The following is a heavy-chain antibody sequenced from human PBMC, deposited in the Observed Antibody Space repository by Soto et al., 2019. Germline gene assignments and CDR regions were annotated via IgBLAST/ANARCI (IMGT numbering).Heavy chain of an antibody. Sequence: EVQLVESGGGLVQPGGSLRLSCAASGFTFSSYWMHWVRQAPGKGLVWVSRINSDGSSTSYADSVKGRFTISRDNVKNTLYLQMNSLRAEDTAVYYCARASGSGSAWYFDLWGRGTLVTVSS. CDR1: GFTFSSYW. V-gene: IGHV3-74*01. J-gene: IGHJ2*01. CDR3: ARASGSGSAWYFDL. D-gene: IGHD3-10*01. CDR2: INSDGSST.